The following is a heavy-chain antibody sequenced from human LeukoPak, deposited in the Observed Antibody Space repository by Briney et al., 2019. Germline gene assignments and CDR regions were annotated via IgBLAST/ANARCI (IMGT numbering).Heavy chain of an antibody. CDR1: GFTFNNFR. D-gene: IGHD5-12*01. Sequence: WGSLRLSCAGSGFTFNNFRMSWVRQTPGKGLEWVASIKQDGSEKYYVDSVKGRFSTSRDNAKNSLYLQMDSLRAEDTAVYYCAGYDHFDYWGQGTLVTVSS. CDR2: IKQDGSEK. V-gene: IGHV3-7*01. J-gene: IGHJ4*02. CDR3: AGYDHFDY.